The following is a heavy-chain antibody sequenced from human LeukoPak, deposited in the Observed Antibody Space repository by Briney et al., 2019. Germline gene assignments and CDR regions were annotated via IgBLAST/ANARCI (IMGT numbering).Heavy chain of an antibody. J-gene: IGHJ3*02. CDR2: ISAYNGNT. V-gene: IGHV1-18*04. CDR1: GYTFTSYG. D-gene: IGHD2-2*01. Sequence: ASVKVSCKASGYTFTSYGISWVRQAPGQGLEWMGWISAYNGNTNYAQKLQGRVTMTTDTSTSTAYMELRSLRSDDTAVYYCARDYGIVVVPAADAFDIWGQGTMVTASS. CDR3: ARDYGIVVVPAADAFDI.